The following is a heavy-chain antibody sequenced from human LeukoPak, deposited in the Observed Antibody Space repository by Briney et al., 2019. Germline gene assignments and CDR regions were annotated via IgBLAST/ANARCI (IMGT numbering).Heavy chain of an antibody. D-gene: IGHD3-10*01. Sequence: GGSLRLSCAASGFTFSSYAMSWVRQAPGKGLEWVSGISGSDGSTYHADSVKGRFTISRDNSKNTLYLQMNSLRAEDTAVYYCAKLYDSGSFYLDFWGQGTLVTVSS. CDR2: ISGSDGST. CDR3: AKLYDSGSFYLDF. V-gene: IGHV3-23*01. J-gene: IGHJ4*02. CDR1: GFTFSSYA.